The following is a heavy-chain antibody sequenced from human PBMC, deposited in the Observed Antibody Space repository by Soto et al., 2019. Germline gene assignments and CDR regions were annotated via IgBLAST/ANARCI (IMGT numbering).Heavy chain of an antibody. CDR3: ARERGVRGVNFYYYYYYMDV. CDR1: GGSFSGYY. CDR2: INHSGST. V-gene: IGHV4-34*01. J-gene: IGHJ6*03. D-gene: IGHD3-10*01. Sequence: SETLSLTCAVYGGSFSGYYWSWIRQPPGKGLEWIGEINHSGSTNYNPSLKSRVTISVDTSKNQFSLKLSSVTAADTAVYYCARERGVRGVNFYYYYYYMDVGGKGTRVTVSS.